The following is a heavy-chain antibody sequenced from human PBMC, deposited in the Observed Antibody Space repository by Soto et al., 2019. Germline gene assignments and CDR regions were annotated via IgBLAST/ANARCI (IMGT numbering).Heavy chain of an antibody. CDR1: GDSISSDY. V-gene: IGHV4-59*01. CDR3: ARGITNFGVVNKPAWFDP. J-gene: IGHJ5*02. CDR2: IYHSGNT. Sequence: SETLSLTCTVSGDSISSDYWNWIRQSPGKGLEWIGYIYHSGNTNYNPSLKSRVSISLDTSKNQFSLKLSSVTTADTAVYYCARGITNFGVVNKPAWFDPWGQGTLVTVSS. D-gene: IGHD3-3*01.